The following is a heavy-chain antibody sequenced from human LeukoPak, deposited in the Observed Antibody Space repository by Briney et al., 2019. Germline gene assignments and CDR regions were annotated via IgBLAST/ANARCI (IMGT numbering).Heavy chain of an antibody. CDR1: GYTFTGYY. V-gene: IGHV1-2*02. CDR2: INPNSGGT. Sequence: ASVKVSCKASGYTFTGYYMHWVRQAPGQGLEWMGWINPNSGGTNYAQKFQGRVTMTRDTSISTAYMELSRLRSDDTAVYYCARQRPPRQGEYNWFDPWGQGTLVTVSS. J-gene: IGHJ5*02. CDR3: ARQRPPRQGEYNWFDP. D-gene: IGHD5-24*01.